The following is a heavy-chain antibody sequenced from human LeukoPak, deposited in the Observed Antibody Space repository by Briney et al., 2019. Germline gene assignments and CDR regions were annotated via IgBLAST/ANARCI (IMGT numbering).Heavy chain of an antibody. J-gene: IGHJ4*02. D-gene: IGHD1-26*01. V-gene: IGHV3-30*04. CDR1: GFTFSSYA. CDR2: ISYDGSNK. Sequence: QPGGSLRLSCGASGFTFSSYAMHWVRQAPGKGLEWVAVISYDGSNKYHADSVKGRFTISRDNSKNTLYLQMNSLRAEDTAVYYCAKTPSGSYPRGNFDYWGQGTLVTVSS. CDR3: AKTPSGSYPRGNFDY.